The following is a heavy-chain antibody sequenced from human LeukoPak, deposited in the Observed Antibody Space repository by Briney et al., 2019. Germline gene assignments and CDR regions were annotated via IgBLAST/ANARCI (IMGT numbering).Heavy chain of an antibody. CDR1: GNSLNELS. V-gene: IGHV1-24*01. Sequence: PEASVKVSCKLSGNSLNELSIHWVRQAPGKGLDWMGGFDPEEGEIVYSQGFQGRVTVTEDRSTNTAYLELSSLRSEDAAVYYCATIGQFGGNYYYFDPWGQGTLVTVSS. J-gene: IGHJ5*02. CDR3: ATIGQFGGNYYYFDP. CDR2: FDPEEGEI. D-gene: IGHD5-12*01.